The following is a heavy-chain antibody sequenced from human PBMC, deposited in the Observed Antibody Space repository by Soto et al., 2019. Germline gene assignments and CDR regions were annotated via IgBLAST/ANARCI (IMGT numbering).Heavy chain of an antibody. J-gene: IGHJ6*02. CDR1: GGSISSSYY. V-gene: IGHV4-61*01. Sequence: SETLSLTCAVSGGSISSSYYWSWIRQPPGKGLEWIGYIYYSGSTNYNPSLKSRVTISVDTSKNQFSLKLSSVTAADTAVYYCARDTYVYDLDVWGQGTTVTVS. CDR2: IYYSGST. D-gene: IGHD3-16*01. CDR3: ARDTYVYDLDV.